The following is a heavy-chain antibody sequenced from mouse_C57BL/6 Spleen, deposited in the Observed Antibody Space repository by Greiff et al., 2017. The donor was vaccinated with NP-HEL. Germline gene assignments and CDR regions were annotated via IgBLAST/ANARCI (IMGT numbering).Heavy chain of an antibody. D-gene: IGHD1-1*01. CDR3: ARPLGYGSSYAMDY. Sequence: VQLQQSGAELARPGASVKMSCKASGYTFTSYTMHWVKQRPGQGLEWIGYINPSSGYTKYNQKFKGKATLTADKSSSTAYMQLSSLTSEDSAVYYCARPLGYGSSYAMDYWGQGTSVTVSS. CDR1: GYTFTSYT. J-gene: IGHJ4*01. CDR2: INPSSGYT. V-gene: IGHV1-4*01.